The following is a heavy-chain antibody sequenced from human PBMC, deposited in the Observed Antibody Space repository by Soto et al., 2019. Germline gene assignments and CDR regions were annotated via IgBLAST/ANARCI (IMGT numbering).Heavy chain of an antibody. J-gene: IGHJ3*02. CDR2: IYYSGST. Sequence: ETLSLTCTVSGGSVSSGSYYWSWIRQPPGKGLEWIGYIYYSGSTNYNPSLKSRVTISVDTSKNQFSLKLSSVTAADTAVYYCARSSTMIVVVITAGAFDIWGQGTMVTVSS. D-gene: IGHD3-22*01. CDR3: ARSSTMIVVVITAGAFDI. CDR1: GGSVSSGSYY. V-gene: IGHV4-61*01.